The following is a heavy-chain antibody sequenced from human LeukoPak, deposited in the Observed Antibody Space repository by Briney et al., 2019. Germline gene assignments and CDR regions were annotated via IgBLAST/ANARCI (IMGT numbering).Heavy chain of an antibody. Sequence: ASVKVSCKASGGTFSSYAISWVRQAPGQGLEWMGRIIPILGIANYAQKFQGRVTITADKSTSTAYMELSSLRSEDTAVYYCARDDTYYDILTGSIRVQDYWGQGTLVTVSS. J-gene: IGHJ4*02. CDR3: ARDDTYYDILTGSIRVQDY. CDR1: GGTFSSYA. D-gene: IGHD3-9*01. V-gene: IGHV1-69*04. CDR2: IIPILGIA.